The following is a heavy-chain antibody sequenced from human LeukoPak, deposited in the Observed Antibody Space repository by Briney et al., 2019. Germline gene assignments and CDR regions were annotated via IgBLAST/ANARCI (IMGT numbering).Heavy chain of an antibody. V-gene: IGHV3-7*04. CDR3: ARDQRGYSGYETRWSDY. CDR2: IKQDGSEK. D-gene: IGHD5-12*01. Sequence: PGGSLRLSCAASGFTFSSYWMSWVRQAPGKGLEWVANIKQDGSEKYYVDSVKGRFTISRDNAKNSLYLQMNSLRAEDTAVYYCARDQRGYSGYETRWSDYWGQGTLVTVSS. J-gene: IGHJ4*02. CDR1: GFTFSSYW.